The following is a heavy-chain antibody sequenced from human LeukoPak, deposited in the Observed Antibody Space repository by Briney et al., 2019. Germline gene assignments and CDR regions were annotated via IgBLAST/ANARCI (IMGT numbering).Heavy chain of an antibody. D-gene: IGHD3-10*01. CDR2: IYYSGST. CDR1: GGSVSSGSYY. Sequence: PSETLSLTCTVSGGSVSSGSYYWSWIRQPPGKGLEWIGYIYYSGSTYYNPSLKSRVTISVDTSKNQFSLKLSSVTAADTAVYYCARVPYGSGSYHYFDYWGQGTLVTVSS. CDR3: ARVPYGSGSYHYFDY. J-gene: IGHJ4*02. V-gene: IGHV4-61*01.